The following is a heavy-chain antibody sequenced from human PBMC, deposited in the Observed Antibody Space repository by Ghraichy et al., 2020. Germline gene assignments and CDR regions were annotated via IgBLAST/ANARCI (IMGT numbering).Heavy chain of an antibody. CDR1: GFTFSSYW. CDR2: INSDGSST. CDR3: ARESRATITVDY. J-gene: IGHJ4*02. Sequence: LSLTCAASGFTFSSYWMHWVRQAPGKGLVWVSRINSDGSSTSYADSVKGRFTISRDNAKNTLYLQMNSLRAEDTAVYYCARESRATITVDYWGQGTLVTVSS. D-gene: IGHD5-24*01. V-gene: IGHV3-74*01.